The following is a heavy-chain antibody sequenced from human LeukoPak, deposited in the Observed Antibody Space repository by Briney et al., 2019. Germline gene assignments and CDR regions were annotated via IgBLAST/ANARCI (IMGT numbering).Heavy chain of an antibody. CDR1: GGTFSSYA. D-gene: IGHD3-22*01. J-gene: IGHJ5*02. Sequence: SVTVSCKASGGTFSSYAISWVRQAPGQGLEWMGGIIPIFGTANYAQKFQGRVTVTADESTSTAYMELSSLRSEDTAVYYCARAHYDSSGYYSPWGQGTLVTVSS. CDR2: IIPIFGTA. CDR3: ARAHYDSSGYYSP. V-gene: IGHV1-69*13.